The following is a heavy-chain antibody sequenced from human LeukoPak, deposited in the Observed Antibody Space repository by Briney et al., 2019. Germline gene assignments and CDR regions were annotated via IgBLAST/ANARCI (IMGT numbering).Heavy chain of an antibody. V-gene: IGHV3-23*01. J-gene: IGHJ4*02. CDR2: ISGGDGTT. CDR3: ATVSPTYYYDSSGYQFDY. Sequence: PGGSLRLSCAASGFPFSSYAMSWVRQAPGKGLEWVSAISGGDGTTYYADSVKGRFTISRDNSKNTLYLQLNSLRAEDTAVYYCATVSPTYYYDSSGYQFDYWGQGTLVTVSS. CDR1: GFPFSSYA. D-gene: IGHD3-22*01.